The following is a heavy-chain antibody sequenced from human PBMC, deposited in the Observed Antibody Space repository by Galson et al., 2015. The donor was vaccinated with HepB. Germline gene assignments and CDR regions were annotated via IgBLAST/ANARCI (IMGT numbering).Heavy chain of an antibody. CDR2: TYHGGGS. CDR3: VREVDTTVGIRLDH. V-gene: IGHV4-4*02. CDR1: GFSITNFNW. Sequence: ETLSLTCTMFGFSITNFNWWSWVRQSPGKGLEWIGETYHGGGSNYNPSLRSRVNMSLDMSKSQFSLRLTSVTAADTAVYYCVREVDTTVGIRLDHWGQGILVTVSS. D-gene: IGHD1-26*01. J-gene: IGHJ4*02.